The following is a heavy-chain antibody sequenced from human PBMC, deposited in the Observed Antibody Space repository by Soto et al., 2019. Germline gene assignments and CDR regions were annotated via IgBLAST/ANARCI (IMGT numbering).Heavy chain of an antibody. J-gene: IGHJ4*02. Sequence: EVQLLESGGGLVQPGGSLRLSCAASGFTFSSYAMSWDRQAPGKGLEWVSAISGSGGSTYYADSVKGRFTISRDNSKNTLYLQMNSLRAEDTAVYYCAMYYYGSGSYYRFGYWGQGTLVTVSS. CDR2: ISGSGGST. D-gene: IGHD3-10*01. CDR1: GFTFSSYA. V-gene: IGHV3-23*01. CDR3: AMYYYGSGSYYRFGY.